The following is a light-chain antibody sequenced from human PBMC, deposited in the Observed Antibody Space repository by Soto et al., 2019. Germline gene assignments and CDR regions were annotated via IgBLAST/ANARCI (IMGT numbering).Light chain of an antibody. V-gene: IGLV2-14*01. CDR3: SSYSGTNYHYV. Sequence: QSALTQPASVSGSPGQSITISCTGTSSDVGGYNYVSWYQQHPVKAPKLMIYDVTNRPSGVSDRFSGSKSGNTASLTISGLQADDEADYYCSSYSGTNYHYVFGTGTKVTVL. CDR2: DVT. J-gene: IGLJ1*01. CDR1: SSDVGGYNY.